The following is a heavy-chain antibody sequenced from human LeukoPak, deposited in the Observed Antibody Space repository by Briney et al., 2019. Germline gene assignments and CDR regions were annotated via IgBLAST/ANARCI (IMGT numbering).Heavy chain of an antibody. D-gene: IGHD2-2*01. CDR3: ARGTERDVLPAANSFDY. CDR1: GGSFSGYY. J-gene: IGHJ4*02. CDR2: INHSGST. Sequence: SETLSLTCAVYGGSFSGYYWSWIRQPPGKGLEWIGEINHSGSTNYNPSLKSRVTISVDTSKNQFSLKLSSVTAADTAVYYCARGTERDVLPAANSFDYWGQGTQVTVSS. V-gene: IGHV4-34*01.